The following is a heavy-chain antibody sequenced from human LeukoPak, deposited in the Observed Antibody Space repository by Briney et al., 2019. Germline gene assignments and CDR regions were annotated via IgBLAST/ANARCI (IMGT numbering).Heavy chain of an antibody. CDR3: ARNYDFWSGYYFSGMDV. D-gene: IGHD3-3*01. V-gene: IGHV3-7*01. CDR2: IKQDGSEK. J-gene: IGHJ6*02. Sequence: GGSLRLSCAASGFTFSSYWMSWVRQAPGKGLEWVANIKQDGSEKYYVDSVKGRFTISRDNAKNSLYLQMNSLRAEDTAVCYCARNYDFWSGYYFSGMDVWGQGTTVTVSS. CDR1: GFTFSSYW.